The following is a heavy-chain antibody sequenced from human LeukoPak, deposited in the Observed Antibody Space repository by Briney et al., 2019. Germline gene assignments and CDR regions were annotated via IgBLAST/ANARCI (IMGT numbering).Heavy chain of an antibody. Sequence: GGSLRLSCAASGFTFSNYAMHWVRQAPGKGLEWLAVISFDGNNEYYADSVKGRFTIFRDNSKNTLYLQMNSLRGEDAAEYYCASTSRGVIDYWGQGTLVTVSS. J-gene: IGHJ4*02. CDR3: ASTSRGVIDY. D-gene: IGHD3-10*01. CDR2: ISFDGNNE. V-gene: IGHV3-30-3*01. CDR1: GFTFSNYA.